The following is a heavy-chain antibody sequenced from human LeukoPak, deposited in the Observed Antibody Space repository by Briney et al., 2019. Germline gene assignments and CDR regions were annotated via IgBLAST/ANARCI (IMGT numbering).Heavy chain of an antibody. J-gene: IGHJ4*02. Sequence: SVKVSCKTSGYTFTNYGISWVRQAPGQGLEWMGRIIPIFGTANYAQKFQGRVTITTDESTSTAYMELSRLRSEDTAVYYCARVAINRYCSGGSCYFDYWGQGTLVTVSS. D-gene: IGHD2-15*01. CDR3: ARVAINRYCSGGSCYFDY. V-gene: IGHV1-69*05. CDR2: IIPIFGTA. CDR1: GYTFTNYG.